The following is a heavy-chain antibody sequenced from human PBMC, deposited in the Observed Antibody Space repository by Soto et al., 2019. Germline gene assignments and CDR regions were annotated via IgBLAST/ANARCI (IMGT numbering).Heavy chain of an antibody. J-gene: IGHJ4*02. CDR2: IYTTGD. CDR3: AGGDHWRLVDY. V-gene: IGHV4-4*09. Sequence: SETLSLTCTVSGDPITTRYWSWIRQPPGKGLEWIGYIYTTGDNYNPSLMSRASMSLDTSKNLFSLRLRSVTAADTAVYYCAGGDHWRLVDYWGRGNLVTVSS. D-gene: IGHD3-16*01. CDR1: GDPITTRY.